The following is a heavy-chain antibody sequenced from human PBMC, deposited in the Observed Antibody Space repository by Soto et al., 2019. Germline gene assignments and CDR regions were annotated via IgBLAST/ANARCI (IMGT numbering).Heavy chain of an antibody. Sequence: SETLSLTSTVAGGSISSYCWIWIRQPPGKGLEWIGYIYYSGSTNYNPSLKSRVTISVDTSKNQFSLKLSSVTAADTAVYYCARAMGGWGTYYYYYGFDVWGQGTTVTVSS. D-gene: IGHD3-16*01. CDR3: ARAMGGWGTYYYYYGFDV. J-gene: IGHJ6*02. V-gene: IGHV4-59*01. CDR2: IYYSGST. CDR1: GGSISSYC.